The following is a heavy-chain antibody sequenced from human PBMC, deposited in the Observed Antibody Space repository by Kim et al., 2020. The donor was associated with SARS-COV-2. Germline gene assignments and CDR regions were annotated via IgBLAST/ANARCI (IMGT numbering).Heavy chain of an antibody. J-gene: IGHJ4*02. CDR2: TA. Sequence: TANYAQKFQGRVTITADESTSTAYMELSSLRSEDTAVYYCARGGSLQYDYWGQGTLVTVSS. V-gene: IGHV1-69*01. CDR3: ARGGSLQYDY. D-gene: IGHD1-1*01.